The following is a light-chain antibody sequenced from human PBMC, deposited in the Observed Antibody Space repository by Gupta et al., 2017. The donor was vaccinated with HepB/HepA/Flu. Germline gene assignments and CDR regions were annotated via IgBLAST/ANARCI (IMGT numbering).Light chain of an antibody. CDR3: QSSVTSGNTAWI. Sequence: SYELTQSASVSVFPGQTARITCSGDGLAKHFTYWYQQRTRQAPILLIYKNKERPSGIPERFSASSSGTIGTLTISGVQAEDEGVYYCQSSVTSGNTAWIFGGGTKLTVL. V-gene: IGLV3-25*03. CDR2: KNK. CDR1: GLAKHF. J-gene: IGLJ3*02.